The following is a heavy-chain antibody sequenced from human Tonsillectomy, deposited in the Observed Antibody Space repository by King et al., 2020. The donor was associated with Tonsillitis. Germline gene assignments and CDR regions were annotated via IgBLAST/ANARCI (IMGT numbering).Heavy chain of an antibody. CDR2: IYSSGTT. D-gene: IGHD3-10*01. Sequence: QLQESGPGLVKPSETLSLTCTVSGGSISSYYWSWIRQPPGKGLGWIGYIYSSGTTNYNPSLKSRVTISVDTSKNQFSLKVKSVTAADTAVYYCARDYYGSGTYAAFDIWGQGTMVSVSS. V-gene: IGHV4-59*01. J-gene: IGHJ3*02. CDR3: ARDYYGSGTYAAFDI. CDR1: GGSISSYY.